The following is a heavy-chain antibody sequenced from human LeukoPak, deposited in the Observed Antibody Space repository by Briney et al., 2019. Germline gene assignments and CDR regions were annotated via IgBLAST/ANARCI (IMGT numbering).Heavy chain of an antibody. V-gene: IGHV4-59*08. D-gene: IGHD3-22*01. CDR3: ARHYYDRSDSYSFDY. CDR1: GGSISGYY. Sequence: SETLSLTCTVSGGSISGYYWSWIRQPPGKGLEWIGYLYSSGSTNYNPSLKSRVTISLDTSENQFSLKLSSVTAADTAVYYCARHYYDRSDSYSFDYWGQGILVTVSS. J-gene: IGHJ4*02. CDR2: LYSSGST.